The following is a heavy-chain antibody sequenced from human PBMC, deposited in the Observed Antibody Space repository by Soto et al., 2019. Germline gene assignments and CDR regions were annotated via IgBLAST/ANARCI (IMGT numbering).Heavy chain of an antibody. CDR3: ARDWEQQLVPLNYYYGMDV. Sequence: GGSLRLSCAASGFTFSSYSMNWVRQAPGKGLEWVSYISSSSSTIYYADSVKGRFTISRDNAKNSLYLQMNSLRDEDTAVYYCARDWEQQLVPLNYYYGMDVWGQGTTVTVSS. V-gene: IGHV3-48*02. D-gene: IGHD6-13*01. CDR1: GFTFSSYS. CDR2: ISSSSSTI. J-gene: IGHJ6*02.